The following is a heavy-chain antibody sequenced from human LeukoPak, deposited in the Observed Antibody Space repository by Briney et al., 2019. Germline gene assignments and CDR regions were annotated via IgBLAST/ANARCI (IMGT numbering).Heavy chain of an antibody. CDR1: GASVTSTNY. CDR2: VNLQGFT. J-gene: IGHJ4*02. CDR3: AREGGPYRPLDY. Sequence: QVQLQESGPGLVKPSGTLSLTCGVSGASVTSTNYWTWVRQPPGKGLEWIGEVNLQGFTNYNPSLMGRVAISVDTSENHISLQLTSVTAADTAVYYCAREGGPYRPLDYSGQGTLVTVSS. V-gene: IGHV4-4*02.